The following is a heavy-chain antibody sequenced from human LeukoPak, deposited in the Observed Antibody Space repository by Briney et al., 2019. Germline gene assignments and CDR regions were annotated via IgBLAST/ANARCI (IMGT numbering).Heavy chain of an antibody. V-gene: IGHV3-7*04. CDR2: IKEDGSAK. Sequence: GGSLRLSCAASGFTFSSYWMSWVRQAPGKGLEWVANIKEDGSAKYSVDSVKVRFTISRDNAKNTLYLQMNSLRAEDTAVYYCARDSPGYGAYDLGWGQGTLVTVSS. J-gene: IGHJ1*01. CDR1: GFTFSSYW. D-gene: IGHD5-12*01. CDR3: ARDSPGYGAYDLG.